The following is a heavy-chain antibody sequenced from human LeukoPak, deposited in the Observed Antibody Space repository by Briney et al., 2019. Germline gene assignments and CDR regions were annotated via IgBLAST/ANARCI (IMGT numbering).Heavy chain of an antibody. J-gene: IGHJ3*02. Sequence: GGSLRLSCAASGFTFSSHSMNWVRQAPGKGLEWVSYISSSSSTIYYADSVKGRFTISRDNAKNSLYLQMNSLRAEDTAVYYCARDTEYSSGWYYAFDIWGQGTMVTVSS. CDR2: ISSSSSTI. D-gene: IGHD6-19*01. V-gene: IGHV3-48*01. CDR1: GFTFSSHS. CDR3: ARDTEYSSGWYYAFDI.